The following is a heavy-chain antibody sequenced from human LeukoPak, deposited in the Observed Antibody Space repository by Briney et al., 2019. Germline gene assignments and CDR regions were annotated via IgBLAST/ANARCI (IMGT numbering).Heavy chain of an antibody. J-gene: IGHJ5*02. CDR2: INQDGCEI. V-gene: IGHV3-7*04. CDR3: VRAYHPGGWFDP. D-gene: IGHD2-21*01. CDR1: GFTFNSSW. Sequence: GVSLTLSCAASGFTFNSSWMTWLRHAPGKGREWVASINQDGCEIHYVHSVKGRFTISRDNPKNSLYLKMNSLTAEDTAGDYCVRAYHPGGWFDPWGQGTLVTVSS.